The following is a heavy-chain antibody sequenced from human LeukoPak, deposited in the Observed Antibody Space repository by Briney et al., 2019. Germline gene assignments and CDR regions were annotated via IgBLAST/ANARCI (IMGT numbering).Heavy chain of an antibody. V-gene: IGHV3-11*01. CDR2: ISSSGSTI. D-gene: IGHD3-10*01. J-gene: IGHJ6*02. Sequence: GGSLRLSCAASGFTFSDYYMSWIRQAPGKGLEWVSYISSSGSTIYYADSVKGRFTISRDNAKNSLYLQMNSLRAEDTAVYYCASGDITMIRGLPYGMDVWGQGTTVTVSS. CDR3: ASGDITMIRGLPYGMDV. CDR1: GFTFSDYY.